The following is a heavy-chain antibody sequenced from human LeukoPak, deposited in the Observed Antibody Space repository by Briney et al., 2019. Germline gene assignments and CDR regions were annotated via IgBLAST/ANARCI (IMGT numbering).Heavy chain of an antibody. V-gene: IGHV3-72*01. Sequence: GGTLRLSCEASGFPFSDHNMDWVRQAPGKGLEWVGRIRNKPNSYTTEYAASVRGRFTISRDDSKNSLFLQMDSLKTEDTAMYYCARDAGWRLDPWGQGTLVIVSS. CDR3: ARDAGWRLDP. D-gene: IGHD3-3*01. J-gene: IGHJ5*02. CDR1: GFPFSDHN. CDR2: IRNKPNSYTT.